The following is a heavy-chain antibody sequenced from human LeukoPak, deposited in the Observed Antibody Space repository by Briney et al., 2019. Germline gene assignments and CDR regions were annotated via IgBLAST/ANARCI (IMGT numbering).Heavy chain of an antibody. CDR1: GGSISSYY. J-gene: IGHJ6*02. V-gene: IGHV4-59*01. CDR2: IYYSGST. Sequence: SETLSLTCTVSGGSISSYYWSWIRQPPGKGLEWIGYIYYSGSTNYNPSLKSRVTISVDTSKNQFSLKLSSVTAADTAVYYCARALSSGWIRGYYGMDVWGQGTTVTVSS. CDR3: ARALSSGWIRGYYGMDV. D-gene: IGHD6-19*01.